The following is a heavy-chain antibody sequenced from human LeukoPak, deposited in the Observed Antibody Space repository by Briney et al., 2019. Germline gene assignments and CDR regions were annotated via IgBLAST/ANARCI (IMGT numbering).Heavy chain of an antibody. J-gene: IGHJ3*02. Sequence: GGSLRLSCAASGFTFSNYAMSWVRQAPGKGLEWVSAISSSGGNTYYADSVKGRFTISRDNSKNTLYLQTNSLRAEDTALYYCAKDLMVIIVSGAFDIWGQGTMVAVSS. D-gene: IGHD3-3*01. CDR3: AKDLMVIIVSGAFDI. CDR2: ISSSGGNT. V-gene: IGHV3-23*01. CDR1: GFTFSNYA.